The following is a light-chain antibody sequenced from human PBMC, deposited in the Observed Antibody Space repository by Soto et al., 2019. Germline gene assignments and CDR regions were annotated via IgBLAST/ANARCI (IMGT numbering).Light chain of an antibody. Sequence: QSALTQPASVSGSPGQSITISCTGTSSDVGGYNYVSWYQQHPGKAPKLMIYDVSNRPSGVSNRFSGSKSGNTASLTISGLQAEDEGDYYCCSYTSSSTLGIFGTGTKLTVL. CDR3: CSYTSSSTLGI. J-gene: IGLJ1*01. V-gene: IGLV2-14*01. CDR1: SSDVGGYNY. CDR2: DVS.